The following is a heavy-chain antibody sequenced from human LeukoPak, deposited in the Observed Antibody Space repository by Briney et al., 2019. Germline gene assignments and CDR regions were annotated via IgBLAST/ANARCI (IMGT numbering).Heavy chain of an antibody. D-gene: IGHD6-13*01. J-gene: IGHJ4*02. CDR2: IYYSGST. Sequence: PSETLSLTCTVSGGSISSSSYYWGWIRQPPGKGLEWIGYIYYSGSTNYNPSLKSRVTISVDTSKNQFSLKLSSVTAADTAVYYCARLFYSSSWQTPYYFDYWGQGTLVTVSS. V-gene: IGHV4-61*05. CDR3: ARLFYSSSWQTPYYFDY. CDR1: GGSISSSSYY.